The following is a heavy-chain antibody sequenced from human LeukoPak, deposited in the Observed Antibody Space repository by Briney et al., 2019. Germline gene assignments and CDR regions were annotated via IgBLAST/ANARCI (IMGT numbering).Heavy chain of an antibody. J-gene: IGHJ4*02. CDR3: AIDPNWGTHS. Sequence: GGSLRLSCAASGFTFSTYTMYWVRHPPGKRLEWVSIIGNNGGGIHYADSVRGRFTISRGNSKNALYLQMNSLRVEDTAVYYCAIDPNWGTHSWGQGVLVTVSS. V-gene: IGHV3-23*01. CDR1: GFTFSTYT. D-gene: IGHD7-27*01. CDR2: IGNNGGGI.